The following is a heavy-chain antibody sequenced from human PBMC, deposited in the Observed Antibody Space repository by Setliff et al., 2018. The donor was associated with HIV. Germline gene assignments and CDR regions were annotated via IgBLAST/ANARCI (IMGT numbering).Heavy chain of an antibody. J-gene: IGHJ4*02. V-gene: IGHV1-8*02. CDR2: MNPNSGRA. Sequence: GASVKVSFKASGYTFTNYDINWVRQSPGQGLEWLGWMNPNSGRAGSAQMFQGRLTMTRDTSTSTAYMELSSLTSDDTAIYYCARGRLSWSPDFWGQGTLVTVSS. CDR1: GYTFTNYD. CDR3: ARGRLSWSPDF.